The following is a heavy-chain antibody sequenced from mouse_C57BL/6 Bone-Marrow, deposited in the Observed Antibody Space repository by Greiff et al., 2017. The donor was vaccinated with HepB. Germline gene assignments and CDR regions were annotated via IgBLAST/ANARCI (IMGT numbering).Heavy chain of an antibody. CDR1: GFNIKDDY. V-gene: IGHV14-4*01. D-gene: IGHD2-4*01. J-gene: IGHJ3*01. Sequence: VQLQQSGAELVRPGASVKLSCTASGFNIKDDYMHWVKQRPEQGLEWIGWIDPENGDTEYASKLQGKATITADTSSNTAYLQLSSLTSEDTAVYYCTTLYDYAAWFAYWGQGTLVTVSA. CDR3: TTLYDYAAWFAY. CDR2: IDPENGDT.